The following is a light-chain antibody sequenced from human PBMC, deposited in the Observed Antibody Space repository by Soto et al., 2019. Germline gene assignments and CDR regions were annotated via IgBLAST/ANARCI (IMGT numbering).Light chain of an antibody. CDR2: EVS. V-gene: IGLV2-14*01. CDR1: SSDVGGYNY. J-gene: IGLJ1*01. Sequence: QSALTQPASVSGSPGQSITISCTGTSSDVGGYNYVSWYPQHPGKAPKLMIYEVSNRPSGVSNRFSGSKSGNTASLTISGLQAEDEADYYCSSYTSSRTLFGTGTKLTVL. CDR3: SSYTSSRTL.